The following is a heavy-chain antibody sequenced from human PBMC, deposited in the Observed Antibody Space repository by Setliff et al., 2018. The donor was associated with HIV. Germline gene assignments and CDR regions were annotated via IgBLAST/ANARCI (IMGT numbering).Heavy chain of an antibody. CDR2: ISHTGNT. J-gene: IGHJ5*02. Sequence: SETLSLTCTVSGDSINTHYWSWIRQPPGKGLEWIGCISHTGNTNFNPSLNSRVTISLDTSKNQFSLRLTSLTAADTAIYYCARSTVGAGASFPWGRGILVTVSS. CDR1: GDSINTHY. V-gene: IGHV4-59*11. CDR3: ARSTVGAGASFP. D-gene: IGHD1-26*01.